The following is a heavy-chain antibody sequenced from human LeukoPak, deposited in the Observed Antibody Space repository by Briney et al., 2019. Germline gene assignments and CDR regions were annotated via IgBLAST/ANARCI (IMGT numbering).Heavy chain of an antibody. D-gene: IGHD3-3*01. Sequence: GGSLRLSCAASGFTLSNYAMHWVRQAPGKGLEYVSAISSNGGSTYYANSVKGRFTISRDNSKNTLYLQMGNLRAEDMAVYYCARGGLRFLEWLLYDYWGQGTLVTVSS. J-gene: IGHJ4*02. CDR3: ARGGLRFLEWLLYDY. CDR2: ISSNGGST. V-gene: IGHV3-64*01. CDR1: GFTLSNYA.